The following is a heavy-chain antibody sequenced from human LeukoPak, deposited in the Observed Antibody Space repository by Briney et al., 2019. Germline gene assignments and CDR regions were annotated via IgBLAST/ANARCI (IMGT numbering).Heavy chain of an antibody. CDR3: ASHTAPADGMDV. Sequence: GGSLRLSCAASGFTFSSYSMNWVRQAPGKGLEWVSSISSSNSYIYYADSVKGRFTISRDNAKNSLYLQMNSLRAEDTAVYYCASHTAPADGMDVWGQGTTVTVSS. CDR2: ISSSNSYI. J-gene: IGHJ6*02. D-gene: IGHD5-18*01. V-gene: IGHV3-21*01. CDR1: GFTFSSYS.